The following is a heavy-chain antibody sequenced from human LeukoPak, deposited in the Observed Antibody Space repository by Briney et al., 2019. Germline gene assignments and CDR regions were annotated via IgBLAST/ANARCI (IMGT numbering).Heavy chain of an antibody. CDR2: IIPILGIA. Sequence: GASVKVSCKASGGTFSSYAISWVRQAPGQGLEWMGRIIPILGIANYAQKFQGRVTITADKSTSTAYMELSSLRSEDTAVYYCARDRVDTAMVTPDYWGQGTLVTVSS. D-gene: IGHD5-18*01. CDR3: ARDRVDTAMVTPDY. J-gene: IGHJ4*02. CDR1: GGTFSSYA. V-gene: IGHV1-69*04.